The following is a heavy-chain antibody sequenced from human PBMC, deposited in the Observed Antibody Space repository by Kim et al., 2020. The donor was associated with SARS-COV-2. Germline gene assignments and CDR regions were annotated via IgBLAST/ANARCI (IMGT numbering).Heavy chain of an antibody. J-gene: IGHJ3*01. D-gene: IGHD3-9*01. V-gene: IGHV4-30-2*04. Sequence: TYSNPTLKSRVRLSVDTSKNQFSLKLSSVTAADTAKYYCARDAPVLRYFEAWGQGTMVTVSS. CDR3: ARDAPVLRYFEA. CDR2: T.